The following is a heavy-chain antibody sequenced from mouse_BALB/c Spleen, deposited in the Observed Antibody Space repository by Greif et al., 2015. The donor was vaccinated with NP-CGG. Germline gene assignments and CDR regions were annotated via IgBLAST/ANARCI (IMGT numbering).Heavy chain of an antibody. Sequence: EVKLVESGGGLMKLGGSLKLSCAASGFTFSSYYMSWVRQTPEKRLELVAAINSNGGSTYYPDTVKGRFTISRDNAKNPLYLQMSSLKSEDTALYYCARGGTTVFDYWGQGTTLTVSS. CDR1: GFTFSSYY. V-gene: IGHV5-6-2*01. CDR2: INSNGGST. J-gene: IGHJ2*01. D-gene: IGHD1-1*01. CDR3: ARGGTTVFDY.